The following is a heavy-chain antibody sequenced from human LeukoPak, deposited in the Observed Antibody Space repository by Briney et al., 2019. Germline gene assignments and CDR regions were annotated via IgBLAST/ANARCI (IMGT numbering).Heavy chain of an antibody. J-gene: IGHJ4*02. CDR1: GFTFSNYA. CDR3: AKMAEDYYYGAGRHFDY. Sequence: PGGSLRLSCAASGFTFSNYAMSWVRQAPGKGLEWVSGISAGGGGTYYADSVKGRFTISRDNSKNTLYLQMNSLRGEDSAVYYCAKMAEDYYYGAGRHFDYWGQGTRVTVSS. V-gene: IGHV3-23*01. CDR2: ISAGGGGT. D-gene: IGHD3-10*01.